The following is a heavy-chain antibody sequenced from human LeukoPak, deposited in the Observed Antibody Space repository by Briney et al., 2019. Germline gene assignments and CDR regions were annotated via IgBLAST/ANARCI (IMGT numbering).Heavy chain of an antibody. V-gene: IGHV1-18*01. J-gene: IGHJ1*01. CDR2: ISAYNGNT. Sequence: ASVKVSCKASGYTFTSYGISWVRQAPGQGLEWMGWISAYNGNTNYAQKLQGRVTMTTDTSTSTAYMELRSLRSDDTAVYYCAISSLYYYDSSGSELGYFQHWGQGTLVTVSS. CDR3: AISSLYYYDSSGSELGYFQH. CDR1: GYTFTSYG. D-gene: IGHD3-22*01.